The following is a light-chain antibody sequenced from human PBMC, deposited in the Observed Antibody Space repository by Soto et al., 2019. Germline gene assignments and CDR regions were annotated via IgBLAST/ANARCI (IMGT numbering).Light chain of an antibody. Sequence: VLTQSPARLSLSPGERATLSCRAGQSVSDYLAWYQQKPGQPPRLLFFDASNRATGVPDRFSAGGSGTDFTLIITSLQSEDFALYYCQQYIDWPRTFGQGTKVDI. CDR2: DAS. CDR1: QSVSDY. V-gene: IGKV3-11*01. CDR3: QQYIDWPRT. J-gene: IGKJ1*01.